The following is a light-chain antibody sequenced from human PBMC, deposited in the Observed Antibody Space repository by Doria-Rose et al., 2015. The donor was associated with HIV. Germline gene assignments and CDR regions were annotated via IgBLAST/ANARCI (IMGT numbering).Light chain of an antibody. CDR2: GAS. CDR1: QGVSSSY. V-gene: IGKV3-20*01. CDR3: QQYGRSAT. J-gene: IGKJ2*01. Sequence: EIVLTQSPGTLSLSPGERATLSCRASQGVSSSYLAWYQQQKPGQAPRLLIYGASGRATGIPDRFSGSGSGTDFTLTISRLEPEDFAVYYCQQYGRSATFGQGTKREIK.